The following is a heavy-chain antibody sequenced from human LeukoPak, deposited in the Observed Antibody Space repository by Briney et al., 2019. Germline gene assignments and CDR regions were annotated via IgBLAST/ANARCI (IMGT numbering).Heavy chain of an antibody. D-gene: IGHD2-15*01. V-gene: IGHV3-30-3*01. CDR2: ISHDGSNE. J-gene: IGHJ4*02. CDR3: ARDREILGYCSGGTCYSNGYGY. Sequence: GGSLRLSCAASGFTFSSYAMNWVRQAPGKGLEWVAVISHDGSNECCADSVKGRFTISRDNSKNTLYLQMNSLRAEDTAVYYCARDREILGYCSGGTCYSNGYGYWGQGTLVTVSS. CDR1: GFTFSSYA.